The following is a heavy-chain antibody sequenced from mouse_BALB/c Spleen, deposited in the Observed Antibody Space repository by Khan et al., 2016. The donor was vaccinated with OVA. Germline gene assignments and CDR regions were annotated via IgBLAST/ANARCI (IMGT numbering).Heavy chain of an antibody. Sequence: EVQLQESGPSLVKPSQTLSLTCSVTGDSITSGYWSWIRKFPGNKLEYMGYMIYTGYTYYNPPLKSRLAITRHTSKNQYYLQLNSVTTEDTAKNYCARSTYRYAVAYWGQGTLVTVS. CDR1: GDSITSGY. CDR2: MIYTGYT. J-gene: IGHJ3*01. V-gene: IGHV3-8*02. D-gene: IGHD2-14*01. CDR3: ARSTYRYAVAY.